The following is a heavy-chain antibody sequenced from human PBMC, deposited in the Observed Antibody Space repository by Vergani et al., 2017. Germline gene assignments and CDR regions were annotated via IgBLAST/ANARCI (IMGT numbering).Heavy chain of an antibody. J-gene: IGHJ3*02. V-gene: IGHV3-66*02. CDR2: INIGGRT. D-gene: IGHD4-17*01. CDR1: SFSVSSHY. CDR3: AGGMSTETTDLDGFDI. Sequence: LVESGGGLVQPGGSLRLSCAASSFSVSSHYMTWVRQAPGKGLEWVSTINIGGRTSYADSVKGRLTLTSDDSKNTLHLQMNSLTPEDTAVCYCAGGMSTETTDLDGFDIWGQGTMVSVSS.